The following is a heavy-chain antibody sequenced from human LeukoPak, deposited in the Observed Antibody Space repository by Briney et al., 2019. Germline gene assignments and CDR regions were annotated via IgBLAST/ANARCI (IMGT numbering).Heavy chain of an antibody. V-gene: IGHV4-59*12. CDR1: GGSISGYY. CDR3: ARKENVYYYFDY. J-gene: IGHJ4*02. Sequence: SETLSLTCTVSGGSISGYYWSWIRQPPGKGLEWIAYIYYNGISNYNPSLKSRVTMSVDTSKNQFSLKLSSVTAVDTAVYYCARKENVYYYFDYWGQGTLVTVSS. D-gene: IGHD3-10*01. CDR2: IYYNGIS.